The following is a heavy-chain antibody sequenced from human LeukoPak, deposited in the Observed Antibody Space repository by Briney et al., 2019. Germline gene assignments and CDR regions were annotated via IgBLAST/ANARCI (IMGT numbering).Heavy chain of an antibody. CDR3: ARAGDGDY. D-gene: IGHD1-1*01. CDR2: ISSSSSTI. Sequence: GGSLRLSCAASGFTFSSYEMNWVRQAPGKGLEWVSYISSSSSTIYYADSVKGRFTISRDNAKNSLYLQMNSLRAEDTAVYYCARAGDGDYWGQGTLVTVSS. CDR1: GFTFSSYE. J-gene: IGHJ4*02. V-gene: IGHV3-48*01.